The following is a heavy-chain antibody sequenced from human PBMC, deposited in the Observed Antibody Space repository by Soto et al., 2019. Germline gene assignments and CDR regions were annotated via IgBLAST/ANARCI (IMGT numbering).Heavy chain of an antibody. V-gene: IGHV3-21*01. Sequence: EVQLVESGGGLVKPGGSLRLSCAASGFTFGTYSMNWVRQAPGKGLEWVSSISSSSTYIYYADSVKGRFTISRDNAKKSLYLQMNSLRAEDTAVYYCARVAGTDMVLYMDVWGKGTTVTVSS. D-gene: IGHD5-18*01. J-gene: IGHJ6*03. CDR1: GFTFGTYS. CDR3: ARVAGTDMVLYMDV. CDR2: ISSSSTYI.